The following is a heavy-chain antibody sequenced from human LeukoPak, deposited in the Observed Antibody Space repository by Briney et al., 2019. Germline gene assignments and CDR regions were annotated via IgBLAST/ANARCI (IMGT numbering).Heavy chain of an antibody. Sequence: GEYLKISGKGFGYTFLTYWIAWVRQMPGKGLEGMGIIYPGDTDTRYSPSFRGQVSIAADKSINTTYLQWSSLKASETAMYYCARPDDYGGKPAAFDIWGQGTMVTVSS. CDR3: ARPDDYGGKPAAFDI. J-gene: IGHJ3*02. CDR1: GYTFLTYW. CDR2: IYPGDTDT. D-gene: IGHD4-23*01. V-gene: IGHV5-51*01.